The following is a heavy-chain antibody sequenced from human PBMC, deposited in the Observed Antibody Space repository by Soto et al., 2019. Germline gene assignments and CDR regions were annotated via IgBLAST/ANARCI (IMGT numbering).Heavy chain of an antibody. V-gene: IGHV1-18*01. J-gene: IGHJ4*02. Sequence: ASVKVSCKASESTFMNYDISWVRQATGQGLEWMGWVSAYNGNTNYAQKLQGRVTMTTDTSTSTAYMELRSLRSDDTAVYYCARIAVAGTTDYWGQGTLVTVSS. CDR2: VSAYNGNT. CDR3: ARIAVAGTTDY. CDR1: ESTFMNYD. D-gene: IGHD6-19*01.